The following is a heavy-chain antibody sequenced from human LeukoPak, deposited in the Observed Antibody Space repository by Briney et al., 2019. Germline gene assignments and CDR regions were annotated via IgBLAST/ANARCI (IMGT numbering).Heavy chain of an antibody. CDR1: GFTFSSYG. CDR3: AKADGYNWRYFDY. Sequence: GGTLRLSCAASGFTFSSYGMSWVRQAPGKGLEWVSAISGSGGSTYYADSVKGRFTISRDNPKNTLYLQMNSLRAEDTAVYYCAKADGYNWRYFDYWGQGTLVTVSS. CDR2: ISGSGGST. V-gene: IGHV3-23*01. J-gene: IGHJ4*02. D-gene: IGHD5-24*01.